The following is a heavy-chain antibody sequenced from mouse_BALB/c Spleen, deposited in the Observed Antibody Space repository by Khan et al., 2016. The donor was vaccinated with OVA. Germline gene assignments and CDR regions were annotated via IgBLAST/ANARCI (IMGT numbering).Heavy chain of an antibody. CDR2: IYPGNSDI. V-gene: IGHV1-5*01. D-gene: IGHD2-1*01. J-gene: IGHJ2*01. CDR3: TRNGFGNYGSLDY. CDR1: GYTFTSYW. Sequence: EVQLQESGTVLARPGASVKMSCKASGYTFTSYWMHWVKQRPGQGLEWIGAIYPGNSDINYNQKFKGKAKLTAVTSTSTAYMELNSLTNEDSAVYYCTRNGFGNYGSLDYWGQGTTLTVSS.